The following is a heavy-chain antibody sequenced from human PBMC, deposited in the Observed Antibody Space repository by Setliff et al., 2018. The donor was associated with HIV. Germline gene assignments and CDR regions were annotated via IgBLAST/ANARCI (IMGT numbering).Heavy chain of an antibody. V-gene: IGHV1-46*01. CDR3: VKEYHTTATDTRVANYFDY. J-gene: IGHJ4*02. Sequence: RASVKVSCKASGYTFTSCFMHWVRQAPGQGLEYMGIINPSDGTTDYTQKFQDRVTMTSDTSTSTVYMELRSLRSEDTAIYYCVKEYHTTATDTRVANYFDYWGQGTLVTVS. CDR1: GYTFTSCF. D-gene: IGHD6-13*01. CDR2: INPSDGTT.